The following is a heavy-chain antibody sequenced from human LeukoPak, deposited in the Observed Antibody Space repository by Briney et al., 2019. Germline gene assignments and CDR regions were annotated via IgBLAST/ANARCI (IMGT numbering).Heavy chain of an antibody. J-gene: IGHJ6*02. D-gene: IGHD1-26*01. CDR1: GFTFSSYG. V-gene: IGHV3-33*01. CDR3: ARERCELPDKDGMDV. CDR2: IWYDGSNK. Sequence: GGSLRLSCAASGFTFSSYGMHWVRQAPGKGLEWVTVIWYDGSNKYYADSVKGRFTISRDNSKNTLYLQMNSLRAEDTAVYYCARERCELPDKDGMDVWGQGTTVTVSS.